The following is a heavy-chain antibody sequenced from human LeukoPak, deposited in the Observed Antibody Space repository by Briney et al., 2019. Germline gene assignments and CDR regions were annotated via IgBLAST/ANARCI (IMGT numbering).Heavy chain of an antibody. V-gene: IGHV1-69*13. CDR2: IIPIFGTA. CDR3: ARGGGGYQLLRNWFDP. CDR1: GGTFSSYA. J-gene: IGHJ5*02. Sequence: GASVKVSCKASGGTFSSYAISWVRQAPGQGLEWMGGIIPIFGTANYAQKFQGRVTITADESTSTAYMELSSLRSEDTAVYYCARGGGGYQLLRNWFDPWGQGTLVTVSS. D-gene: IGHD2-2*01.